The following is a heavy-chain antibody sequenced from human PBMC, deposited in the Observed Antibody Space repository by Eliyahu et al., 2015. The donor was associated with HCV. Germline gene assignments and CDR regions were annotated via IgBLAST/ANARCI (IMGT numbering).Heavy chain of an antibody. CDR2: IYWGCCK. Sequence: QITLKESGPTLVKPTQTLTLTCTFSGFSLSTYSVGVAWVRQPPGKALEWLALIYWGCCKRLRPSLKSRLTITKDTSKNQVVLTMTNMDSMDIATYYCAHILSSDWCMSYWGQGTLVTVSS. CDR3: AHILSSDWCMSY. V-gene: IGHV2-5*02. CDR1: GFSLSTYSVG. J-gene: IGHJ4*02. D-gene: IGHD6-19*01.